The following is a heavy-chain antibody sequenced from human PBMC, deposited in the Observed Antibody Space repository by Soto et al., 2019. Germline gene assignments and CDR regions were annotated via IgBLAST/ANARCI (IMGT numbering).Heavy chain of an antibody. V-gene: IGHV3-7*05. CDR2: IKQDGSEK. J-gene: IGHJ6*02. Sequence: GGSLRLSCAASGFTFSSYWMSWVRQAPGKGLEWVANIKQDGSEKYYVDSVKGRFTISRDNAKNSLYLQMNSLRAEDTAEYYCARDQMSSGWYLNYYYYYGMDVWGQGTTVTVSS. D-gene: IGHD6-19*01. CDR3: ARDQMSSGWYLNYYYYYGMDV. CDR1: GFTFSSYW.